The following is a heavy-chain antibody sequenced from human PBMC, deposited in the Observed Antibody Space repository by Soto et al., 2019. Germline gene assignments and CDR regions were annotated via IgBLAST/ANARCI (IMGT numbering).Heavy chain of an antibody. CDR3: ARERDPYLDTAMVDTVDY. CDR2: ISAYNGNT. CDR1: GYTFTSYG. D-gene: IGHD5-18*01. J-gene: IGHJ4*02. V-gene: IGHV1-18*01. Sequence: GASVKVSCKASGYTFTSYGISWVRQAPGQGLEWMGWISAYNGNTNYAQKLQGRVTMTTDTSTSTAYMELRSLRSDDTAVYYCARERDPYLDTAMVDTVDYWGQGTLVTVSS.